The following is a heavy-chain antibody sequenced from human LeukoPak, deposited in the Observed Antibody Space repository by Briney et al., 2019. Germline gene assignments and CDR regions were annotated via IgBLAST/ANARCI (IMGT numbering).Heavy chain of an antibody. D-gene: IGHD6-13*01. J-gene: IGHJ1*01. CDR3: TKDIRSSWYYFQD. CDR1: GFTFSIYA. Sequence: GGSLRLSCAASGFTFSIYAMTWVRQAPGKGLEWVSTISGSGDRTYYADSVRGRFTISRDNSKNTLHAQMNSLRAEDTAVYYCTKDIRSSWYYFQDWGQGTLVTVSS. V-gene: IGHV3-23*01. CDR2: ISGSGDRT.